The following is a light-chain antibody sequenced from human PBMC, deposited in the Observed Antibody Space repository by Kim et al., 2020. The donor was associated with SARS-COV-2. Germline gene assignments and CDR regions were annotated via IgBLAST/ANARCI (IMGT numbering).Light chain of an antibody. CDR2: RNN. J-gene: IGLJ3*02. CDR3: AAWDDSLSGWV. CDR1: SSNIGSNY. V-gene: IGLV1-47*01. Sequence: GQRVTFSGSGSSSNIGSNYVYWYQQLPGTAPKLLIYRNNQRPSGVPDRFSGSKSGTSASLAISGLRSEDEADYYCAAWDDSLSGWVFGGGTQLTVL.